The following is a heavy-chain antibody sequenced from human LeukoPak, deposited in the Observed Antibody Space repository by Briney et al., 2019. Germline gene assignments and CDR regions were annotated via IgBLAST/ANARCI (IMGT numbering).Heavy chain of an antibody. Sequence: GGSLRLSCAASGFTFSNYGMHWVRQAPGKGLVWVSRVNPQGTATTYTDSVKGRFTISRDNAKDALHLQLDNLRAEDTAVYYCARARWSSTGWFLGYWGQGTLVTVSS. J-gene: IGHJ4*02. D-gene: IGHD6-19*01. CDR3: ARARWSSTGWFLGY. CDR1: GFTFSNYG. CDR2: VNPQGTAT. V-gene: IGHV3-74*03.